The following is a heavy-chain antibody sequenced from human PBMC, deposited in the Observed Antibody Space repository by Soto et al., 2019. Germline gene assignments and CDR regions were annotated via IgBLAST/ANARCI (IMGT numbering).Heavy chain of an antibody. Sequence: ASVKVPCKVSGYTLTELSMHWVRQAPGKGLEWMGGFDPEDGETIYAQKFQGRVTMTEDTSTDTAYMELSSLRSEDTAVYYCATGGKQGTGPPVAGDPDPYYYYYGMDVWGQGTTVTVSS. J-gene: IGHJ6*02. CDR2: FDPEDGET. CDR1: GYTLTELS. V-gene: IGHV1-24*01. D-gene: IGHD6-13*01. CDR3: ATGGKQGTGPPVAGDPDPYYYYYGMDV.